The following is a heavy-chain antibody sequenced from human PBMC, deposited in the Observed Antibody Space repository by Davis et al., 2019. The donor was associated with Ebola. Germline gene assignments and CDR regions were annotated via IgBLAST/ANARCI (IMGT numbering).Heavy chain of an antibody. J-gene: IGHJ4*02. V-gene: IGHV3-30*18. D-gene: IGHD6-19*01. CDR2: ISYDGGNV. Sequence: GGSLRLSCSASGFSFSSYGMHWVRQAPGKGLQWVALISYDGGNVDYADFVKGRFTISRDNLKNTLYLQMNGLRAEDTARYYCAKVKDRGQWLANYYCDYWGQGTLVAVSS. CDR3: AKVKDRGQWLANYYCDY. CDR1: GFSFSSYG.